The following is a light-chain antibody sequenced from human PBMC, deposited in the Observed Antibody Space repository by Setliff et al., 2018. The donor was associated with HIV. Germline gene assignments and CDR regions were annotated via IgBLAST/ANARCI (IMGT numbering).Light chain of an antibody. J-gene: IGLJ1*01. V-gene: IGLV2-14*01. CDR1: SSDVGGYNY. Sequence: QSALSQPASVSGSPGQSITISCTGTSSDVGGYNYVSWYQQHPGKAPKLILYEVRNRPSGVSNRFSGSKSGNTASLTISGLQAEDEADYYCSSYAITNTRPFGTGTKV. CDR2: EVR. CDR3: SSYAITNTRP.